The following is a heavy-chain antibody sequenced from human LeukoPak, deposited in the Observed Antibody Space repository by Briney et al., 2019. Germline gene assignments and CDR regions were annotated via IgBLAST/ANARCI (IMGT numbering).Heavy chain of an antibody. CDR3: APRDTRSDAFDI. J-gene: IGHJ3*02. CDR2: INHSGST. Sequence: PSETLSLTCAVYGGSFSGYYWSWIRQPPGKGLEWIGEINHSGSTNYNPSLKSRVTISVDTSKSQFSLKLSSVTAADTAVYYCAPRDTRSDAFDIWGQGTMVTVSS. D-gene: IGHD2-2*01. CDR1: GGSFSGYY. V-gene: IGHV4-34*01.